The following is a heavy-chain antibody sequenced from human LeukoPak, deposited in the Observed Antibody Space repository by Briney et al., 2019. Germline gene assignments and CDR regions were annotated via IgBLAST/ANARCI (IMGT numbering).Heavy chain of an antibody. CDR1: GGSISSYY. D-gene: IGHD6-19*01. J-gene: IGHJ4*02. CDR3: ARENSSGWYEGSGFDY. Sequence: PSETLSLTCTVSGGSISSYYWSWIRQPPGKGLEWIGYIYYSGSTNYNPSLKSRVTISVDTSKNQFSLKLSSVTAADTAVYYCARENSSGWYEGSGFDYWGQGTPVTVSS. CDR2: IYYSGST. V-gene: IGHV4-59*01.